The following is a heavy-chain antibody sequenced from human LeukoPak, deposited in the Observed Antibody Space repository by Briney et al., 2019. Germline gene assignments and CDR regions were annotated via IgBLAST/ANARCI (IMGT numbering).Heavy chain of an antibody. CDR2: IHPDGGST. V-gene: IGHV1-46*02. CDR3: ARAFNSIQPLDY. CDR1: GYNFNDYY. J-gene: IGHJ4*02. D-gene: IGHD4-11*01. Sequence: ASVKVSCKASGYNFNDYYIYWVRQAPGHGLESMGYIHPDGGSTNYAQRFQGRVTMTSDMSTNTVYMELRSLRSEDTAMYYCARAFNSIQPLDYWGQGTLVTVSS.